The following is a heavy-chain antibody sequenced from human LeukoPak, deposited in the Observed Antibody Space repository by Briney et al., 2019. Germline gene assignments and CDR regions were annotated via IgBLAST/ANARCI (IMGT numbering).Heavy chain of an antibody. V-gene: IGHV3-66*02. CDR3: ARDFGGLRYFDY. CDR2: IYSGGST. Sequence: GGSLRLSCAASGFTVSSNYMSWVRQAPGVGLEWVSVIYSGGSTYYADSVKGRFTISRDNSKNTLYPQMNSLRAEDTAVYYCARDFGGLRYFDYWGQGTLVTVSS. D-gene: IGHD5-12*01. CDR1: GFTVSSNY. J-gene: IGHJ4*02.